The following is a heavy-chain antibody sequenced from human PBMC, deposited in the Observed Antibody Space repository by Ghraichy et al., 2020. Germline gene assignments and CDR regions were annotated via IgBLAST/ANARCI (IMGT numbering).Heavy chain of an antibody. CDR1: GGSISSGGYS. D-gene: IGHD2-2*01. CDR3: AAWDGCSSTSCSVKGMDV. V-gene: IGHV4-30-2*01. J-gene: IGHJ6*02. Sequence: SETLSLTCAVSGGSISSGGYSWSWIRQPPGKGLEWIGYIYHSGSTYYNPSLKSRVTISVDRSKNQFSLKLSSVTAADTAVYYCAAWDGCSSTSCSVKGMDVWGQGTTVTVSS. CDR2: IYHSGST.